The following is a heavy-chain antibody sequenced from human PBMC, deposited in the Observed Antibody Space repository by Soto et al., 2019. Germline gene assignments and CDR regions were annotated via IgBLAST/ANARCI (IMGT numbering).Heavy chain of an antibody. V-gene: IGHV3-72*01. J-gene: IGHJ4*02. Sequence: ESGGGLVQPGGSLRLSCAASGFTFSDHYMDWVRQAPGKGLEWVGRTRNKANSYTTEYAASVKGRFTISRDDSKNSLYLQMNSLKTEDTAVYYCARDLGLGYCSGGSCYSRDYWGQGTLVTVSS. CDR1: GFTFSDHY. D-gene: IGHD2-15*01. CDR2: TRNKANSYTT. CDR3: ARDLGLGYCSGGSCYSRDY.